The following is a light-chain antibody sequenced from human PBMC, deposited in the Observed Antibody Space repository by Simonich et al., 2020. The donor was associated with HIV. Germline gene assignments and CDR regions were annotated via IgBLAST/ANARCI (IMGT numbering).Light chain of an antibody. J-gene: IGLJ3*02. CDR2: LNSDGRH. CDR3: QIWGTGIRV. CDR1: SGHSSYA. V-gene: IGLV4-69*01. Sequence: QLVLTQSPSASASLGASVTLTCTLSSGHSSYAIAWHQQQPEKGPRYLMKLNSDGRHSKGDGIPDRFSGSSSGAERYLTIASLQSEDEADYYCQIWGTGIRVFGGGTKLTVL.